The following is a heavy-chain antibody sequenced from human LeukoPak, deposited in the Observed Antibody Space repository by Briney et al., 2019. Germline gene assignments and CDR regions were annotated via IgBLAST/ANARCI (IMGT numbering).Heavy chain of an antibody. CDR2: INPNSGGT. CDR3: ARGRRYYDILTPRPDFDY. CDR1: GYTFTGYY. D-gene: IGHD3-9*01. Sequence: ASVKVSCKASGYTFTGYYMHWVRQAPGQGLEWMGWINPNSGGTNYAQKFQGRVTMTRDTSINTAYMELSRLRSDDTAVYYCARGRRYYDILTPRPDFDYWGQGTLVTVSS. J-gene: IGHJ4*02. V-gene: IGHV1-2*02.